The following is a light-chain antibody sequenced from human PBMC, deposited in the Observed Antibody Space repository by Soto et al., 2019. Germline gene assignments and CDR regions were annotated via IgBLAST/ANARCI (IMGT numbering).Light chain of an antibody. CDR3: HQYGSSPHT. V-gene: IGKV3-20*01. CDR1: QSVSSNY. CDR2: YPS. Sequence: EIVLTPSPGTLSLSPGERASLSCRASQSVSSNYLAWFQQKPGQAPRLLSSYPSSRATGIPDRFSGSGSGTDFTLTISRLEPEDFAMYYCHQYGSSPHTFGQGTRLEIK. J-gene: IGKJ5*01.